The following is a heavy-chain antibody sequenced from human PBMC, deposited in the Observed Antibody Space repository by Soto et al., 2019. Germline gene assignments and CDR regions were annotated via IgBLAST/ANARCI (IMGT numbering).Heavy chain of an antibody. Sequence: SETLSLTCTFSGCSISSSSYYWGWIRQPPGKGLEWIGSIYYSGSTYYNPSLKSRVTISVDTSKNQFSLKLSSVTAADTAVYYWARHRNRYGYYGPGRWFSPLGQGPLV. J-gene: IGHJ5*02. V-gene: IGHV4-39*01. CDR3: ARHRNRYGYYGPGRWFSP. CDR2: IYYSGST. CDR1: GCSISSSSYY. D-gene: IGHD5-18*01.